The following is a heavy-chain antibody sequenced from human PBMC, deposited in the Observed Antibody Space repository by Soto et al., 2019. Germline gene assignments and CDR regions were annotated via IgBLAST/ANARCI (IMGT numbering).Heavy chain of an antibody. Sequence: SETLSLTCAVYGGSFSGYYWSWIRQPPGKGLEWIGEINHSGSTNYNPSLKSRVTISVDTSKNQFSLKLSSVTAADTAVYYCARAGPGYYGMDVWGQGTTVTVSS. V-gene: IGHV4-34*01. CDR1: GGSFSGYY. CDR3: ARAGPGYYGMDV. J-gene: IGHJ6*02. CDR2: INHSGST.